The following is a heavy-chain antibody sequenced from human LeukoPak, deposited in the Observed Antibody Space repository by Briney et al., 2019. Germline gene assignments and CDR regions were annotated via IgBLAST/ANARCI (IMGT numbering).Heavy chain of an antibody. V-gene: IGHV3-64D*09. CDR3: VKDRASGYDSLGY. J-gene: IGHJ4*02. D-gene: IGHD5-12*01. Sequence: GGSLRLSCSASGFIPSSYAMHWVRQAPGKGLEYVSAISSYGGSTYYADSVKGRFTIYRDNSMNTLYLQMSSLRAEDSALYYCVKDRASGYDSLGYWGQGTLVTVSS. CDR1: GFIPSSYA. CDR2: ISSYGGST.